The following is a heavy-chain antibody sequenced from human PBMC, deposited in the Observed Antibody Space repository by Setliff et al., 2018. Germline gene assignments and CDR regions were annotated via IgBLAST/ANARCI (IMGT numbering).Heavy chain of an antibody. CDR3: ARALWNDVYCAFDI. CDR1: GYTFNNYG. J-gene: IGHJ3*02. V-gene: IGHV1-18*01. Sequence: AASVKVSCKASGYTFNNYGISWVRQAPGQGLEWMGWISAYNGNTKYTQKFQDRVTMTTDTSTSTAYMELRGLRSDDTAVYYCARALWNDVYCAFDIWGQGTRVTVSS. D-gene: IGHD1-1*01. CDR2: ISAYNGNT.